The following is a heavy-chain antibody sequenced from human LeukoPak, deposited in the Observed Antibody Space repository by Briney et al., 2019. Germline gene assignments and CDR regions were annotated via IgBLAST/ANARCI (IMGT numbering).Heavy chain of an antibody. J-gene: IGHJ4*02. CDR2: IYPGDSDS. CDR1: GYSFTTYW. D-gene: IGHD2-21*01. V-gene: IGHV5-51*01. Sequence: GESLKISCQGSGYSFTTYWIGWVRQMPGKGLEWMGIIYPGDSDSRYSPSFQGQVTMSADKSTSTAYLQWSSLKASDTAMYYCARQDSRAFDYWGQGTLVTVSS. CDR3: ARQDSRAFDY.